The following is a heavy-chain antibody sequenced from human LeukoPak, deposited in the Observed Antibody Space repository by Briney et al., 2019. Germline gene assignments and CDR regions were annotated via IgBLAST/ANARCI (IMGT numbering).Heavy chain of an antibody. CDR2: IESTTDIT. CDR1: GFTFSSYS. Sequence: PGGSLRLSCAASGFTFSSYSMNWVRQAPGKGLEWVSSIESTTDITYYADSVKGRFVISRDSAKSSLFLQMDSLRVEDTAVYYCARVICRGSPTSCHERDNWLDSWGQGTLVTVSS. CDR3: ARVICRGSPTSCHERDNWLDS. D-gene: IGHD2-2*01. V-gene: IGHV3-21*01. J-gene: IGHJ5*01.